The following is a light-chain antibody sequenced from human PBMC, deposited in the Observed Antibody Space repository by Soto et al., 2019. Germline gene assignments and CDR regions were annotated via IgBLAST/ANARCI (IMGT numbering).Light chain of an antibody. CDR2: DVT. V-gene: IGLV2-14*01. J-gene: IGLJ1*01. Sequence: QSVLTQPASVSGSPGQSITISCTGTSSDIGGYNYVSWYQQHPGKAPKLIIYDVTNRPSGVSNRFSGSKSGNTASLTISGLQPEDEADYYCSSDSLTSTRIFGSGTNLTVL. CDR3: SSDSLTSTRI. CDR1: SSDIGGYNY.